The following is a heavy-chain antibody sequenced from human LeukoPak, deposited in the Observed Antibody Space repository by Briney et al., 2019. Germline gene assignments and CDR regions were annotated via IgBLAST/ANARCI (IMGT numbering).Heavy chain of an antibody. CDR2: MTGDGATT. V-gene: IGHV3-23*01. CDR3: ARDLGQYYDTSDNWFDP. Sequence: GGTLRLSCAASGFTFRNYGMSWVRQAPGKGLEWVSAMTGDGATTYYADSMKGRFTISRDNAKNTLNLQMNSLRAEDTAVYYCARDLGQYYDTSDNWFDPWGQGTLVTVSS. J-gene: IGHJ5*02. D-gene: IGHD3-22*01. CDR1: GFTFRNYG.